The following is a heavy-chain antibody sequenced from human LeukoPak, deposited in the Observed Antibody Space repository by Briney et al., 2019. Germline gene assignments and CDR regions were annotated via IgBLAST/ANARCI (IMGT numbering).Heavy chain of an antibody. CDR3: AKGSPSLQSPDY. V-gene: IGHV3-23*01. Sequence: PGGSLRLSCGASGFTLSSYSMGWVRQAPGKGLECVAAISGGGTTYYADSVQGRFTISRDISTNTLYLQMNSLSAEDTVIYYCAKGSPSLQSPDYWGQGTLVTVSS. CDR1: GFTLSSYS. D-gene: IGHD1-26*01. CDR2: ISGGGTT. J-gene: IGHJ4*02.